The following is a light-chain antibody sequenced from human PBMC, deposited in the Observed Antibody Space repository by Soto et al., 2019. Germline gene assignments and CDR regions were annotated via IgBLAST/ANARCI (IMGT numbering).Light chain of an antibody. J-gene: IGLJ2*01. CDR2: DTS. CDR3: LLSYSYGRVV. Sequence: QTVVTQEPSLTVSPGGTVTLTCGSSTGAVTSGLYPYWFQQKPGQAPRTLIYDTSNKHSWTPARFSGSLLGGKAALTLSGAQPEDEADYYCLLSYSYGRVVFGGGTKLTVL. CDR1: TGAVTSGLY. V-gene: IGLV7-46*01.